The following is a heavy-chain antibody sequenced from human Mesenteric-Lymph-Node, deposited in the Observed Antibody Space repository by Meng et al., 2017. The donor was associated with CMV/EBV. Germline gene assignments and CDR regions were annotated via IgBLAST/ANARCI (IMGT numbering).Heavy chain of an antibody. CDR1: GDSISSSSYY. V-gene: IGHV4-39*01. Sequence: QQQLQESSPGRVKPSEALSSTCTVSGDSISSSSYYWGWISQPPGKGLEWIGYIYYRGSTYYYHPSLKPRVTISVDTSKNQFSLKLSSVTAADTAVYCCARHSALLVTNFVYWGQGTLVTVSS. J-gene: IGHJ4*02. D-gene: IGHD5-18*01. CDR3: ARHSALLVTNFVY. CDR2: IYYRGSTY.